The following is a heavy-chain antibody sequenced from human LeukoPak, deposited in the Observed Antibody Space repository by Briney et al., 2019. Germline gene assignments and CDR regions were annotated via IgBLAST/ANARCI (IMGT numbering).Heavy chain of an antibody. V-gene: IGHV3-64*01. D-gene: IGHD6-19*01. CDR2: ISSNGGST. Sequence: GGSLRLSCAASGFTFSSYAMHWVRQAPGKGLEYVSAISSNGGSTYYANSVKGRFTISRDNSKNTLYLQMGSLRAEDMAVYYCARVSGWYPRIFDYWGQGTLVTVSS. CDR1: GFTFSSYA. J-gene: IGHJ4*02. CDR3: ARVSGWYPRIFDY.